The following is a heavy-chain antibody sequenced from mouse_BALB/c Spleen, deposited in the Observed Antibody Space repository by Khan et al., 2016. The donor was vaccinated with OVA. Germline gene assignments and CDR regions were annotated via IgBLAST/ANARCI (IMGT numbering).Heavy chain of an antibody. CDR1: GFTFSSYT. Sequence: EVQRVESGGGLVQPGGSLKLSCAASGFTFSSYTMSWVRQTPEKRLEWVAYISNGGGSTYYPDTVKGRFTISRDNAKNTLYLQMSSLKSEDTAMYYCARHMITTYYAMFYWCHGPSVTVSS. CDR2: ISNGGGST. V-gene: IGHV5-12-2*01. D-gene: IGHD2-4*01. J-gene: IGHJ4*01. CDR3: ARHMITTYYAMFY.